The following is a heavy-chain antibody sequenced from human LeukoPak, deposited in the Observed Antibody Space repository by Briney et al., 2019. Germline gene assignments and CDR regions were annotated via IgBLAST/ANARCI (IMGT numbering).Heavy chain of an antibody. Sequence: QPGGSLRLSCAASGFTFSSYWMHWVRQAPGKGXVWVARIYTDGRSTSYAGSVKGRFTISRDNAKNMLYLQMNSLRADDTAVYYCARESSSCHDYWGQGTLVTVSS. CDR2: IYTDGRST. J-gene: IGHJ4*02. CDR3: ARESSSCHDY. D-gene: IGHD6-13*01. CDR1: GFTFSSYW. V-gene: IGHV3-74*01.